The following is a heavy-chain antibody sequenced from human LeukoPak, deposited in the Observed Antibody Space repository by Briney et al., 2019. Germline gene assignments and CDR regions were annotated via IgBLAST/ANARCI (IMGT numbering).Heavy chain of an antibody. V-gene: IGHV3-21*04. J-gene: IGHJ6*03. CDR1: GFTFSSYS. CDR3: AKDKGVVVAAARASMDV. CDR2: ISSSSSYI. D-gene: IGHD2-15*01. Sequence: SGGSLRLSCAASGFTFSSYSMNWVRQAPGKGLEWVSSISSSSSYIYYADSVKGRFTISRDNAKNTLYLQMNSLRAEDTAVYYCAKDKGVVVAAARASMDVWGKGTTVTISS.